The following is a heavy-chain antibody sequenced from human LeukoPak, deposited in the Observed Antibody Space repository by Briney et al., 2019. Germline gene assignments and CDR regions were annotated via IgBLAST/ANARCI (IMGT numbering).Heavy chain of an antibody. Sequence: PGGSLRLSCAASGFTFSSYAMHWVRQAPGKGLEWVAVISYDGSNKYYADSVKGRFTISRDNSKNTLYLQMNSLRAEDTAVYYCAKDRGRDTAMVGHYWGQGTLVTVSS. CDR3: AKDRGRDTAMVGHY. D-gene: IGHD5-18*01. CDR2: ISYDGSNK. V-gene: IGHV3-30-3*01. J-gene: IGHJ4*02. CDR1: GFTFSSYA.